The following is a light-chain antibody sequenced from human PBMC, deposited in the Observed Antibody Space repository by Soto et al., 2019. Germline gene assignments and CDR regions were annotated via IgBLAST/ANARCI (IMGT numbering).Light chain of an antibody. CDR3: SSYTSSSTLEV. CDR2: EVS. J-gene: IGLJ1*01. Sequence: QSVLTQPASVSGSPGQSITISCTGTSSDVGGYNYVSWYQQHPGKAPKLMIYEVSNRPSGVSNRFSGSKSGNTASLTIPGLQAEDEADYYCSSYTSSSTLEVFGTGTKLTVL. CDR1: SSDVGGYNY. V-gene: IGLV2-14*01.